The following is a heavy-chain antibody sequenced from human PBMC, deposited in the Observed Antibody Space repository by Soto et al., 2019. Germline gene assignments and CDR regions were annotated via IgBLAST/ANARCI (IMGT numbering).Heavy chain of an antibody. J-gene: IGHJ4*02. D-gene: IGHD5-12*01. CDR2: ISDSGTRT. V-gene: IGHV3-23*01. CDR3: AKVFVATIREGFDY. Sequence: EAQLLESGGGLVQPGESLRLSCAASGFTFRQYAMSWVRQAPGKGLEWVSAISDSGTRTYYADFVKGRFTVSRDNSRNTLYLQMNSLRAEDTAVYYCAKVFVATIREGFDYWGQGTLVTVSS. CDR1: GFTFRQYA.